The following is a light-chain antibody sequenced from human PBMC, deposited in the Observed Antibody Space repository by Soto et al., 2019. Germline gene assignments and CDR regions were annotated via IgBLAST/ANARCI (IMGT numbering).Light chain of an antibody. CDR2: AAS. V-gene: IGKV1-6*01. Sequence: AIQMTQSPSSLSASVGDRVTLTCRASQGMRNDLGWYQQKPGKAPKVLIYAASTLQSGVPSRFSGSGFGTDFTLTISSLQPDDFATYYCLLDYSYPLTCGGGTKVEI. CDR1: QGMRND. CDR3: LLDYSYPLT. J-gene: IGKJ4*01.